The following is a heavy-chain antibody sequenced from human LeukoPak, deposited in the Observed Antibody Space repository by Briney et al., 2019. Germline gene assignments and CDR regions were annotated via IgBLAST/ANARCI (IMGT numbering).Heavy chain of an antibody. CDR2: IIPIFGTA. V-gene: IGHV1-69*13. CDR1: GGTFSSYT. D-gene: IGHD4-17*01. Sequence: SVKVSCKASGGTFSSYTISWVRQAPGQGLEWMGGIIPIFGTAKYAQNLQGRVTITADESTSIAYMELSSLRSEDTAVYYCATYGPRVDAFDIWGQGTMVTVSS. CDR3: ATYGPRVDAFDI. J-gene: IGHJ3*02.